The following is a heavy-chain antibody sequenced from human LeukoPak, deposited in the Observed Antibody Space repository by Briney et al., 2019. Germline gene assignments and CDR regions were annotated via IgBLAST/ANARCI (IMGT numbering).Heavy chain of an antibody. J-gene: IGHJ4*02. CDR2: INPNSGGT. CDR3: ARSAWFGESTFDY. CDR1: GNTFTGYY. V-gene: IGHV1-2*02. D-gene: IGHD3-10*01. Sequence: ASVKVSCKASGNTFTGYYMHWVRQAPGQGLEWMGWINPNSGGTNYAQKFQGRVTMTRDTSISTAYMELSRLRSDDTAVYYCARSAWFGESTFDYWGQGTLVTVSS.